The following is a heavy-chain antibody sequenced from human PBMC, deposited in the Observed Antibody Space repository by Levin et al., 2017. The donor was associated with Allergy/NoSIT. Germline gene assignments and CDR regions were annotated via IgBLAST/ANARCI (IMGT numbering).Heavy chain of an antibody. D-gene: IGHD3-22*01. CDR1: GFTFSSYA. CDR3: AKCPRNYYESSGYFDY. V-gene: IGHV3-23*01. CDR2: ISGSGGST. J-gene: IGHJ4*02. Sequence: GESLKISCAASGFTFSSYAMRWVRQAPGKGLEWVSAISGSGGSTYYADSVKGRFTISRDNSKNTLYLQMNSLRAEETAVYYCAKCPRNYYESSGYFDYWGQGTLVTVSS.